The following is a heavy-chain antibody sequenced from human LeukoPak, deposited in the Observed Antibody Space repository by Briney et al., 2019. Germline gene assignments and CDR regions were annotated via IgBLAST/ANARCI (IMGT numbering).Heavy chain of an antibody. D-gene: IGHD4-17*01. CDR1: GGSISSYY. CDR2: INHSGST. J-gene: IGHJ6*03. CDR3: ARGPIGDNYYYYYMDV. Sequence: SETLSLTCTVSGGSISSYYWSWIRQPAGKGLEWIGEINHSGSTNYNPSLKSRVTISVDTSKNQFSLKLSSVTAADTAVYYCARGPIGDNYYYYYMDVWGKGTTVTVSS. V-gene: IGHV4-34*01.